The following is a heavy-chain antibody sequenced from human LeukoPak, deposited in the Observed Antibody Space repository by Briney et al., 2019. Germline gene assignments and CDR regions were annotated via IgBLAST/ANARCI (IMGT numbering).Heavy chain of an antibody. CDR3: ARGSHIVVVPAARGSGFDP. CDR1: GYTFTSYD. CDR2: MNPNSGNT. D-gene: IGHD2-2*01. J-gene: IGHJ5*02. Sequence: ASVMVSCKASGYTFTSYDINWVRQATGQGLEWMGWMNPNSGNTGYAQKFQGRVTMTRNTSISTAYMELSSLRSEDTAVYYCARGSHIVVVPAARGSGFDPWGQGTLVTVSS. V-gene: IGHV1-8*01.